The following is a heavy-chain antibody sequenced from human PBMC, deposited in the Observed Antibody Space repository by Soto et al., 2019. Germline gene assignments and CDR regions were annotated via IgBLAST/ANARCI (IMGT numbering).Heavy chain of an antibody. CDR1: GFTFSSYA. CDR2: ISYDGSNK. Sequence: PGGSLRLSCAASGFTFSSYAMHWVRQAPGKGLEWVAVISYDGSNKYYADSVKGRFTISRDNSKNTLYLQMNSLRAEDTAVYYCARGDYGDYDLDYWGQGTLVTVSS. J-gene: IGHJ4*02. V-gene: IGHV3-30-3*01. D-gene: IGHD4-17*01. CDR3: ARGDYGDYDLDY.